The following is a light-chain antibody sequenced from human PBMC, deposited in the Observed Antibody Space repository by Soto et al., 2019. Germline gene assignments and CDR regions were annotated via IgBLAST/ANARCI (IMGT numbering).Light chain of an antibody. V-gene: IGKV3-11*01. J-gene: IGKJ2*01. CDR1: QSVSSY. Sequence: EIVLPQSPATLSLSPWERATLSCRASQSVSSYLAWYQQKPGQAPRRLIYDASNRATGIPARFSGSGSGQEFTLTISILEPEDFAVYYCQQRSNWPPMYTFGQGNKLEIK. CDR2: DAS. CDR3: QQRSNWPPMYT.